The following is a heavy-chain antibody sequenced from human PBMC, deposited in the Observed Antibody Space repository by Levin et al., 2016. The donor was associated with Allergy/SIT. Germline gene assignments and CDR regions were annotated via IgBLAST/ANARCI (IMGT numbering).Heavy chain of an antibody. CDR1: GFRFRRFS. Sequence: GESLKISCTASGFRFRRFSMHWVRQAPGKGLEWMSVISNDGVDEYYADSVRGRFTISRDNSRNAVYLQMNSLRVEDTAMYYCAKDNDSLDYWGQGTPVTVS. J-gene: IGHJ4*02. D-gene: IGHD3-16*01. CDR3: AKDNDSLDY. V-gene: IGHV3-33*03. CDR2: ISNDGVDE.